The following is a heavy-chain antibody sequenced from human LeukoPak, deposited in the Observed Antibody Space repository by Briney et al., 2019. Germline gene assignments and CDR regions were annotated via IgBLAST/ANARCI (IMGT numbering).Heavy chain of an antibody. CDR3: AKNILPAAHDAFDF. CDR1: GFTFSSYG. D-gene: IGHD2-2*01. V-gene: IGHV3-30*18. CDR2: ISYDGSNK. Sequence: PGRSLRLSCAASGFTFSSYGMHWVRQAPGKGLEWVAVISYDGSNKYYADSVKGRFTISRDNSKNTLYLQMSSLRAEDTAIYYCAKNILPAAHDAFDFWGPGTLVTVSS. J-gene: IGHJ3*01.